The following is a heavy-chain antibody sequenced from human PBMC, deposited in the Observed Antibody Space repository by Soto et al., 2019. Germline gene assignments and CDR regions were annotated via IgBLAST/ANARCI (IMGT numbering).Heavy chain of an antibody. CDR1: GGSISSYY. D-gene: IGHD3-16*02. Sequence: QVQLQESGPGLVKPSETLSLTCTVSGGSISSYYWSWIRQPPGKGLEWIGYIYYSGSTNYIPSLNSPLTISVATSQNQFSLKRSSVTAADTAVYHCARALNTLLSPPLFAYWGQGTLVTVSS. J-gene: IGHJ4*02. CDR3: ARALNTLLSPPLFAY. V-gene: IGHV4-59*01. CDR2: IYYSGST.